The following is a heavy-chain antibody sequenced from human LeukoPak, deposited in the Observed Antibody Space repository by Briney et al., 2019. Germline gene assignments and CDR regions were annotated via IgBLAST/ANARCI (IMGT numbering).Heavy chain of an antibody. J-gene: IGHJ4*02. V-gene: IGHV3-64*01. Sequence: GGSLRLSCAASGFTFSSNAMHWVRQASGKGLEYVSAISRSGGTTYYANSVKGRFTISRDNSKNTLYLQIGSLRAEDMAVYYCARSRDGYPDYWGQGTLVTVSS. CDR1: GFTFSSNA. CDR2: ISRSGGTT. CDR3: ARSRDGYPDY. D-gene: IGHD5-24*01.